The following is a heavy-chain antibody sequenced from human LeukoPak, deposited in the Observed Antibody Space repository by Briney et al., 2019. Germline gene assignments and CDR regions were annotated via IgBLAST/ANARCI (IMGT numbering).Heavy chain of an antibody. J-gene: IGHJ4*02. V-gene: IGHV3-48*02. CDR1: GFAFSNQA. CDR2: ISSSSNTI. D-gene: IGHD3-10*01. CDR3: ARNRWFGEFLFDY. Sequence: GGSLRLSCAASGFAFSNQAMGWVRQASGKGLEWVSYISSSSNTIYYADYTKGRFTISRDNANNSLYLQMNSLRDEDTAVYYCARNRWFGEFLFDYWGQGTLVTVSS.